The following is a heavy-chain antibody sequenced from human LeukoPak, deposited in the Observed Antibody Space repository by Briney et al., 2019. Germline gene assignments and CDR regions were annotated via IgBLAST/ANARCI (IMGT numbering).Heavy chain of an antibody. D-gene: IGHD6-6*01. J-gene: IGHJ4*02. CDR2: INHSGST. Sequence: SETLSLTCAVYGGSFSGYYWSWIRQPPGKGLEWIGEINHSGSTNYNPSLKSRVTISVDTSKNQFSLKLSSVTAADTAVYYCARGLGIAARPFDYWGQGTLVTVSS. CDR1: GGSFSGYY. CDR3: ARGLGIAARPFDY. V-gene: IGHV4-34*01.